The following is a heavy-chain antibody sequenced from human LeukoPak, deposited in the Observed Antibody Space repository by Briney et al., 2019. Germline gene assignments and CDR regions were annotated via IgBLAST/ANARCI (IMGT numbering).Heavy chain of an antibody. D-gene: IGHD5-18*01. V-gene: IGHV1-18*01. CDR1: GYSFRNYG. Sequence: ASVKVSCKASGYSFRNYGIGWVRQAPRQGLEWMGWITAGNGNTNYAQKVQGRVTMTTDTSTSTAYMELRSLRSDDTAAYFCARDSARGYTYGYNAFDIWGQGTMVTVSS. CDR3: ARDSARGYTYGYNAFDI. CDR2: ITAGNGNT. J-gene: IGHJ3*02.